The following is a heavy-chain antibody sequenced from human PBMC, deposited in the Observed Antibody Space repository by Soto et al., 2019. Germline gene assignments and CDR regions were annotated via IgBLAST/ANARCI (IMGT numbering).Heavy chain of an antibody. CDR2: IYYSGST. V-gene: IGHV4-59*01. Sequence: SETLSLTCTVSGGSISSYYWSWIRQPPGKGLEWIGYIYYSGSTNYNPSLKSRVTISVDTSKDQFSLKLSSVTAADTAVYYCASEPLNYYDSSGYSGYFDYWGQGTLVTVSS. J-gene: IGHJ4*02. CDR1: GGSISSYY. D-gene: IGHD3-22*01. CDR3: ASEPLNYYDSSGYSGYFDY.